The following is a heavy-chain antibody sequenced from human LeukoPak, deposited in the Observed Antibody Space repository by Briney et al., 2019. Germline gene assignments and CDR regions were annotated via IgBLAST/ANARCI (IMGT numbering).Heavy chain of an antibody. J-gene: IGHJ6*02. CDR1: XXXXXTYG. V-gene: IGHV3-30*02. D-gene: IGHD5-12*01. CDR3: ARPDYSGYGLHYGMAV. CDR2: IQYDGRNE. Sequence: GGSLXXSXXXXXXXXXTYGMHWVRQAPGKGLEWVAFIQYDGRNEYFLDSVKGRFTISRDNSKNTVYLEMSSLRIEDTSIYYCARPDYSGYGLHYGMAVWGQGTTVTVSS.